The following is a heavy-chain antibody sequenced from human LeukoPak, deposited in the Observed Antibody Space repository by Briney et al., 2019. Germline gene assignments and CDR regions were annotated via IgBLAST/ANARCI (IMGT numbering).Heavy chain of an antibody. J-gene: IGHJ4*02. CDR2: IIANGVST. Sequence: GGSLRLSCAASGFTFYMHGMSWVRQVPGKGLEWVSTIIANGVSTYYADSVKGRFTISRDNSKNTTFLQMNSLRAEDTAVYYCARNFHRRLYDSSGYYPYWGQGTLVTVSS. CDR3: ARNFHRRLYDSSGYYPY. CDR1: GFTFYMHG. D-gene: IGHD3-22*01. V-gene: IGHV3-23*01.